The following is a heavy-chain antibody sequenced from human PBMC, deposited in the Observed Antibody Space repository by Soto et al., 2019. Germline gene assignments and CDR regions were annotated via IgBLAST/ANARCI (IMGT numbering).Heavy chain of an antibody. CDR1: GGSISSYY. D-gene: IGHD6-19*01. J-gene: IGHJ6*02. CDR3: ARGVVRGSGWYLQTYYYYYGMDV. V-gene: IGHV4-59*01. Sequence: PSETLSLTCTVSGGSISSYYWSWIRQPPGKGLEWIGHIYYSGSTNYNPSLKSRVTISVDTSKNQFSLKLSSVTAADTAVYYCARGVVRGSGWYLQTYYYYYGMDVWGQGTTVTVSS. CDR2: IYYSGST.